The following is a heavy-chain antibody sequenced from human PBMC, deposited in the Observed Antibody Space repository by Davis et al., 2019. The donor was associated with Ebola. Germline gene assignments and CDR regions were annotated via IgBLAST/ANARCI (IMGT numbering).Heavy chain of an antibody. J-gene: IGHJ6*02. CDR1: GYTFTGYY. V-gene: IGHV1-2*04. CDR2: INPNSGGT. D-gene: IGHD1-7*01. Sequence: AASVKVSCKASGYTFTGYYMHWVRQAPGQGLEWTGWINPNSGGTNYAQKFQGWVTMTRDTSISTAYMELSSLRSEDTAVYYCATPRGLLELRYHYYYGMDVWGQGTTVTVSS. CDR3: ATPRGLLELRYHYYYGMDV.